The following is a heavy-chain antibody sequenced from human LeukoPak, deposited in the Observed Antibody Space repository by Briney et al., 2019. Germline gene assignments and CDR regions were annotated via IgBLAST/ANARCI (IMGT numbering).Heavy chain of an antibody. J-gene: IGHJ4*02. D-gene: IGHD3-22*01. CDR2: IIPIFGTA. CDR3: ARDHHNYYDSSGSPNY. CDR1: GGTFSSYA. V-gene: IGHV1-69*05. Sequence: GASVKVSCKASGGTFSSYAISWVRQAPGQGLEWMGGIIPIFGTANYAQKFQGRVTMTRDTSTSTVYMELSSLRSEDTAVYYCARDHHNYYDSSGSPNYWGQGTLVTVSS.